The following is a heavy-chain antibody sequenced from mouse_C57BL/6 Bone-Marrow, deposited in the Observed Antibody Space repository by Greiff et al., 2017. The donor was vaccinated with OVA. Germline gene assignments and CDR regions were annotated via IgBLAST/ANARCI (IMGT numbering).Heavy chain of an antibody. CDR3: ARWLLRAMDY. Sequence: VKLMESGAELARPGASVKMSCKASGYTFTSYTMHWVKQRPGQGLEWIGYINPSSGYTKYNQKFKDKATLTADKSSSTAYMQLSSLTSEDSAVYYCARWLLRAMDYWGQGTSVTVSS. J-gene: IGHJ4*01. V-gene: IGHV1-4*01. D-gene: IGHD2-3*01. CDR2: INPSSGYT. CDR1: GYTFTSYT.